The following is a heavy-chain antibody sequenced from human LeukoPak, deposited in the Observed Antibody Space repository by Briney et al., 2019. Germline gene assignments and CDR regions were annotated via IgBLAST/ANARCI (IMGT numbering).Heavy chain of an antibody. CDR2: IYTSGST. CDR3: ARRSGGGDYYFDY. D-gene: IGHD3-16*01. Sequence: PSETLSLTCTVSGGSISSGSYYWSWIRQPAGKGLEWIGRIYTSGSTNYNPSLKSRVTIPVDTSRNQFSLKLSSATAADTAVYYCARRSGGGDYYFDYWGQGTLVTVSS. V-gene: IGHV4-61*02. CDR1: GGSISSGSYY. J-gene: IGHJ4*02.